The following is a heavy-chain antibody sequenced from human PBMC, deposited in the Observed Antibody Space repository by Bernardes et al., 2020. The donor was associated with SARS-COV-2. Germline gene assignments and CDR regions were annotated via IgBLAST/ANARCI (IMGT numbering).Heavy chain of an antibody. J-gene: IGHJ5*02. CDR3: ARKGYSAFEGSWFDH. CDR1: GYSFPEYW. D-gene: IGHD5-12*01. V-gene: IGHV5-51*01. Sequence: GESLKISCQGSGYSFPEYWVAWVRQKPGKGLEWLGFIYPCYSDTRYSPSLRGQVTMSADESTGTAYLEWRSLQTSDSAIYYCARKGYSAFEGSWFDHWGRNPGHRLV. CDR2: IYPCYSDT.